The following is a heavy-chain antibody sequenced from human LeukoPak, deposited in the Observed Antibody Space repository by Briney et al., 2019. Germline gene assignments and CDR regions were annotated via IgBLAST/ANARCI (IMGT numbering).Heavy chain of an antibody. Sequence: SVKVSCKASGGTFSSYAISWVRQAPGQGLEWMGGIIPIFGTANYAQKFQGRVTITEDESTSTAYMELSSLRSEDTAVYYCARVMAAASYNWFDPWGQGTLVTVSS. V-gene: IGHV1-69*13. D-gene: IGHD6-13*01. CDR1: GGTFSSYA. J-gene: IGHJ5*02. CDR3: ARVMAAASYNWFDP. CDR2: IIPIFGTA.